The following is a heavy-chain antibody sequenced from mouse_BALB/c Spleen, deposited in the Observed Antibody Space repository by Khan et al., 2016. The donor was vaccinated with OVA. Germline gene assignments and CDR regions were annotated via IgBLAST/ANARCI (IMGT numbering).Heavy chain of an antibody. J-gene: IGHJ3*01. V-gene: IGHV1S135*01. CDR2: IDPFNGGT. CDR3: TRLGTTGWFTY. D-gene: IGHD2-13*01. Sequence: QLKESGPELMKPGASVKISCKASGYSFTNYYIHWVKQSHGQSLEWLGYIDPFNGGTTYNQKFKGTATLTVDKSFSTAYMHLNNLTSEDSAVYYCTRLGTTGWFTYWGQGTLVTVSA. CDR1: GYSFTNYY.